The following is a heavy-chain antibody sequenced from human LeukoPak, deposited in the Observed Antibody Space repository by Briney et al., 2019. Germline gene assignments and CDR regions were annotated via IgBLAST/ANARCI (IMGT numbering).Heavy chain of an antibody. V-gene: IGHV4-39*01. CDR3: ASSYYYDSSGSIGYFDY. Sequence: SETLSLTCTVSGGSISSSSYYWGWIRQPPGKGLEWIGSIYYSGSTYYNPSLKSRVTISVDTFKNQFSLKLSSVTAADTAVYYCASSYYYDSSGSIGYFDYWGQGTLVTVSS. D-gene: IGHD3-22*01. CDR2: IYYSGST. CDR1: GGSISSSSYY. J-gene: IGHJ4*02.